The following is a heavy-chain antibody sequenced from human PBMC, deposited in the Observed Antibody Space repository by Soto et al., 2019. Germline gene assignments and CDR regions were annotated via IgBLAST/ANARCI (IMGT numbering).Heavy chain of an antibody. CDR2: ISSNGGST. V-gene: IGHV3-64D*08. CDR1: GFTFSSYA. D-gene: IGHD2-15*01. J-gene: IGHJ4*02. CDR3: VKDSDCSGGSCSYYFDY. Sequence: EVQLVESGGGLVQPGGSLRLSCSASGFTFSSYAMHWVRQAPGKGLEYVSAISSNGGSTYYADSVKGRFTISRDNSKNTLYLQMSSLRAEDTAVYYCVKDSDCSGGSCSYYFDYWGQGTLVTVSS.